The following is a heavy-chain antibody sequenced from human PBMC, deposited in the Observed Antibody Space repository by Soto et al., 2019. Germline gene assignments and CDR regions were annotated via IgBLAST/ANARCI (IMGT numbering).Heavy chain of an antibody. CDR2: INNSGGT. J-gene: IGHJ4*02. CDR1: GGSFSDYN. V-gene: IGHV4-34*02. D-gene: IGHD5-12*01. CDR3: ARGVATIRD. Sequence: QEQLQQWGAGLLKPSETLSLTCAVNGGSFSDYNWGWIRQPPGKRLEWIGEINNSGGTNYNPSLKSRVTISVDTSKNEFSLKLSSVTAADTALYYCARGVATIRDWGQGTLVTVSS.